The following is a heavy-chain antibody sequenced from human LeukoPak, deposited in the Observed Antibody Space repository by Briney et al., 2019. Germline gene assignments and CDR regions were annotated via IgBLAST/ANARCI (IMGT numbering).Heavy chain of an antibody. CDR2: ISAYNGNT. J-gene: IGHJ4*02. V-gene: IGHV1-18*01. CDR1: GYTFTSYG. Sequence: ASVKVSCKASGYTFTSYGISWVRQARGQGLEWMGWISAYNGNTNYAQKLQGRVTMTTDTSTSTAYMELRSLRSDDTAVYYCARDHRLTTLRPFDYWGQGTLVTVSS. D-gene: IGHD3-10*01. CDR3: ARDHRLTTLRPFDY.